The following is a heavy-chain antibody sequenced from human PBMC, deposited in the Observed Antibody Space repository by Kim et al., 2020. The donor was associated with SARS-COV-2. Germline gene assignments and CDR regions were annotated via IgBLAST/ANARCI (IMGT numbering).Heavy chain of an antibody. J-gene: IGHJ6*02. CDR3: ARDQYYYDSSGYYTYGMDV. D-gene: IGHD3-22*01. CDR1: GGSISSYY. Sequence: SETLSLTFTVSGGSISSYYWSWIRQPPGKGLEWIGYIYYSGSTNYNPSLKSRVTISVDTSKNQFSLKLSSVTAADTAVYYCARDQYYYDSSGYYTYGMDVWGQGTTVTVSS. CDR2: IYYSGST. V-gene: IGHV4-59*01.